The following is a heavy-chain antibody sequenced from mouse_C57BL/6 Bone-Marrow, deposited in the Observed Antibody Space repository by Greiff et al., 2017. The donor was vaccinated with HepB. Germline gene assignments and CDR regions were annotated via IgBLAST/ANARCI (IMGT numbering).Heavy chain of an antibody. CDR2: IYPGSGST. J-gene: IGHJ2*01. V-gene: IGHV1-55*01. D-gene: IGHD2-3*01. CDR1: GYTFTSYW. CDR3: ARTEGPIGPRWLLDY. Sequence: QVQLQQPGAELVKPGASVKMSCKASGYTFTSYWITWVKQRPGQGLEWIGDIYPGSGSTNYNEKFKSKATLTVDTSSSTAYMQLSSLTSEDSAVYYCARTEGPIGPRWLLDYWGQGTTLTVSS.